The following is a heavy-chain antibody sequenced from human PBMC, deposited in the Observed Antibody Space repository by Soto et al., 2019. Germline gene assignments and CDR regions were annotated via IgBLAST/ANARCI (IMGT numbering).Heavy chain of an antibody. CDR3: ARDQPGYSYGYGLGY. Sequence: GGSLRLSCAASGFTFSSYSMNWVRQAPGKGLEWVSSISSSSSYIYYADSVKGRFTISRDNAKNSLYLQMNSLRAGDTAVYYCARDQPGYSYGYGLGYWGQGTLVTVSS. CDR1: GFTFSSYS. V-gene: IGHV3-21*01. D-gene: IGHD5-18*01. J-gene: IGHJ4*02. CDR2: ISSSSSYI.